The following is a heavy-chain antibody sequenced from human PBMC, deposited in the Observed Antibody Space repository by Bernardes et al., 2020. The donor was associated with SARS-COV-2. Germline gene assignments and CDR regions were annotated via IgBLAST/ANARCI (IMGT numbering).Heavy chain of an antibody. CDR2: ISGYNGNT. V-gene: IGHV1-18*04. D-gene: IGHD3-22*01. Sequence: ASVKVSCKASGYTFTGYGISWVRQAPGQGLEWMGWISGYNGNTNYAQNLRGRVTMTTDTSTSTAYMELRNLRSDDTAVYYCARDVAIVYYDRLNEPNWFDPWGQGTLVTVSS. CDR3: ARDVAIVYYDRLNEPNWFDP. CDR1: GYTFTGYG. J-gene: IGHJ5*02.